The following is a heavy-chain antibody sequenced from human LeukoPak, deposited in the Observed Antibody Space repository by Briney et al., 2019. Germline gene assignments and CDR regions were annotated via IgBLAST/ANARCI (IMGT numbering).Heavy chain of an antibody. J-gene: IGHJ4*02. CDR1: GFTFSSYG. Sequence: GGSLRLSCAAPGFTFSSYGMHWVRQAPGKGLEWVAFIRYDGSNKYYADSVKGRFTISRDNSKNTLYLQMNSLRAEDTAVYYCAKDVYGSGSYFDYWGQGTLVTVSS. D-gene: IGHD3-10*01. CDR3: AKDVYGSGSYFDY. CDR2: IRYDGSNK. V-gene: IGHV3-30*02.